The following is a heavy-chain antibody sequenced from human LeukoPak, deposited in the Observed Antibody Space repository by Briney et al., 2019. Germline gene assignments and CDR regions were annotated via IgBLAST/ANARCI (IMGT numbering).Heavy chain of an antibody. CDR2: INPNNGDT. J-gene: IGHJ4*02. D-gene: IGHD6-13*01. Sequence: ASIKVSCKASGYTFTGYYIHWVRQAPGQGLEWMGWINPNNGDTNFDPKFQGRLTLSRDTSISTAYMELGRLRSDDTAVYYCARIKWSAANDWGQGTLVTVSS. CDR1: GYTFTGYY. CDR3: ARIKWSAAND. V-gene: IGHV1-2*02.